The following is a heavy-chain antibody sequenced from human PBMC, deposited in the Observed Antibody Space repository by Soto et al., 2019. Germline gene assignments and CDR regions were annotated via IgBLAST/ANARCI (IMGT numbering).Heavy chain of an antibody. CDR3: ARRVVVVVAATDAFDI. J-gene: IGHJ3*02. CDR2: IYYSGST. D-gene: IGHD2-15*01. CDR1: GGSISSSSYY. Sequence: QLQLQESGPGLVKPSETLSLTCTVSGGSISSSSYYWGWIRQPPGKGLEWIGSIYYSGSTYYNPSLKRRVTISVDTSKNQFSLKLSSVTAADTAVYYCARRVVVVVAATDAFDIWGQGTMVTVSS. V-gene: IGHV4-39*01.